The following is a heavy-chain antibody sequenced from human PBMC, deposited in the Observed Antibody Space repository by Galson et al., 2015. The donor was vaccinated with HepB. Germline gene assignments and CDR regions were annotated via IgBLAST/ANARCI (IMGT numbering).Heavy chain of an antibody. Sequence: SVKVSCKASGGTFSSYAISWVRQAPGQGLEWMGGIIPIFGTANYAQKFQGRVTITADESTSTAYMELRSLRSDDTAVYYCARVREYYDSSGYYRRIPLDYWGQGTLVTVSS. D-gene: IGHD3-22*01. CDR1: GGTFSSYA. CDR3: ARVREYYDSSGYYRRIPLDY. CDR2: IIPIFGTA. V-gene: IGHV1-69*13. J-gene: IGHJ4*02.